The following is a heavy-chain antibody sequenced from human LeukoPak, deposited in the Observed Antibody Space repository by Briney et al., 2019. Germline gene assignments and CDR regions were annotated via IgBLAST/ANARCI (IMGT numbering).Heavy chain of an antibody. V-gene: IGHV3-74*01. CDR2: INSDGSST. Sequence: QSGGSLRLSCAASGFTFSSYWMHWVRQAPGKGLVWVSRINSDGSSTSYADSVKGRFTISRDNAKNTLYLQMNSLRAEDTAVYYCARWSSIAARLSFYYYYMDVWGKGTTVTVSS. J-gene: IGHJ6*03. CDR1: GFTFSSYW. CDR3: ARWSSIAARLSFYYYYMDV. D-gene: IGHD6-6*01.